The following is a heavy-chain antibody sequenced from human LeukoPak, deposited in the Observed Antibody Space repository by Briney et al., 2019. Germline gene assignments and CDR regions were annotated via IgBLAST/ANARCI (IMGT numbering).Heavy chain of an antibody. V-gene: IGHV1-18*01. D-gene: IGHD6-19*01. CDR3: ARDQAVAPIPFDAFDI. J-gene: IGHJ3*02. Sequence: ASVKVSCKASGYTFTSYGISWVRQAPGQGLEWMGWISAYNGNTNYAQKLQGSVTMTTDTSTSTAYMELRSLRSDDTAVYYCARDQAVAPIPFDAFDIWGQGTMVTVSS. CDR1: GYTFTSYG. CDR2: ISAYNGNT.